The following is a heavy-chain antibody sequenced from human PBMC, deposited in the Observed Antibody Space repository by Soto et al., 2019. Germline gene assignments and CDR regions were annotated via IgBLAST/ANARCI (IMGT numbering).Heavy chain of an antibody. J-gene: IGHJ4*02. Sequence: PSETLSLTCTVSGGSITNYYWNWIRQTPGKGLEWIAYIYYSGYTNYNPSLKSRVTISVDTSKNQFSLKLSSVTAADTAVYYCERFRLGGVAYWGQGSLVTVSS. V-gene: IGHV4-59*08. D-gene: IGHD3-9*01. CDR2: IYYSGYT. CDR1: GGSITNYY. CDR3: ERFRLGGVAY.